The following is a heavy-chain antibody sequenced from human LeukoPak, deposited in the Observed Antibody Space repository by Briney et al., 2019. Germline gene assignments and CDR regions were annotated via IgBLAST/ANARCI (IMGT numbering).Heavy chain of an antibody. CDR2: ISGSGGST. CDR3: AKCPAYYYDSSGL. D-gene: IGHD3-22*01. Sequence: HPGGSLRLSCAASGFTFSSYAMSWVRQAPGKGLEWVSAISGSGGSTYYAGSVKGRFTISRDNSKNTLYLQMNSLRAEDTAVYYCAKCPAYYYDSSGLWGQGTLVTVSS. V-gene: IGHV3-23*01. CDR1: GFTFSSYA. J-gene: IGHJ4*02.